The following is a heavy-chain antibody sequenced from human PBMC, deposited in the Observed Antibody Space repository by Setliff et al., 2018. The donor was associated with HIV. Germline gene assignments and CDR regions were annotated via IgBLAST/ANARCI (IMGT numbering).Heavy chain of an antibody. Sequence: SETLSLTCTISGGSFSSYYWSWIRQPAGRGLEWIGRIYNSGTANYNPSLKSRVTMSVDTSKNQFSLKLTSVTAADTAVYYCARDRHSSGLGNCGPWGPGILVTVSS. CDR3: ARDRHSSGLGNCGP. J-gene: IGHJ5*02. D-gene: IGHD3-10*01. CDR1: GGSFSSYY. CDR2: IYNSGTA. V-gene: IGHV4-4*07.